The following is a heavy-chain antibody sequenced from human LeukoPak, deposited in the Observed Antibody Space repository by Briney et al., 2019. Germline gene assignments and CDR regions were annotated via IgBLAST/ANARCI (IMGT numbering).Heavy chain of an antibody. CDR2: IYYSGST. Sequence: SETLSLTCTVSGGSISSSSYYWGWIRQPPGKGLEWIGSIYYSGSTYYNPSLKSRVTISVDTSKNQFSLKLNSVTAADTAVYYCARSYYYDSSGYYYDGFDTWGHGTMVTVSS. CDR3: ARSYYYDSSGYYYDGFDT. D-gene: IGHD3-22*01. V-gene: IGHV4-39*07. J-gene: IGHJ3*02. CDR1: GGSISSSSYY.